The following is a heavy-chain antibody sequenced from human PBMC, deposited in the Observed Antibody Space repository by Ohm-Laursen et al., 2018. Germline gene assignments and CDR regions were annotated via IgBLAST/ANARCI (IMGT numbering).Heavy chain of an antibody. CDR3: ARDQSGYDFSGFGYNWFDP. D-gene: IGHD3/OR15-3a*01. CDR2: IYYSGST. V-gene: IGHV4-59*01. CDR1: GGSINGYY. Sequence: SDTLSLTCTVSGGSINGYYWSWIRQPPGKGLEWIGYIYYSGSTNYNPSLKSRVTISVDTSKNQFSLKLSSVIAADTAVYYCARDQSGYDFSGFGYNWFDPWGQGTLVTVSS. J-gene: IGHJ5*02.